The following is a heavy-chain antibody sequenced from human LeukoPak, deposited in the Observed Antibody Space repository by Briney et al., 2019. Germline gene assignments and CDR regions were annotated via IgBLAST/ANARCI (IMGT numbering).Heavy chain of an antibody. CDR2: IGTAGDT. CDR1: GFTFSSYD. V-gene: IGHV3-13*01. Sequence: GGSLRLSCAASGFTFSSYDMHWVRQATGKGLEWVSAIGTAGDTYYPGSVKGRFTISRENAKNSLYLQMNSLRAEDTAVYFCARDLYRKAFYYMDVWGKGTTVTVSS. CDR3: ARDLYRKAFYYMDV. J-gene: IGHJ6*03. D-gene: IGHD1-14*01.